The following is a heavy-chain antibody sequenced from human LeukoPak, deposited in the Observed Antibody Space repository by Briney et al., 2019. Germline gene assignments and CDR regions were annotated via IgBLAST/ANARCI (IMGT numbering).Heavy chain of an antibody. D-gene: IGHD2/OR15-2a*01. CDR1: GDSVSSNSAA. CDR2: TYYRSKWRN. CDR3: VRGLSWRFDY. Sequence: SQTLSLTCAISGDSVSSNSAAWNWIRQSPSRGLEWLGRTYYRSKWRNDYAVSVKSRITISPDTSKNQFSLQLNSVTPEDTSVYYCVRGLSWRFDYWGQGTLVTVSS. J-gene: IGHJ4*02. V-gene: IGHV6-1*01.